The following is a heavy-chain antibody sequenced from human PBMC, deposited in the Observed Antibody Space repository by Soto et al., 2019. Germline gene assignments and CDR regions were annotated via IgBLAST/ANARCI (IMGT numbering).Heavy chain of an antibody. CDR2: IKPDGSGK. D-gene: IGHD3-3*01. V-gene: IGHV3-7*01. CDR3: ASNIFYDFWSGYYAFDI. CDR1: GFILSSDW. J-gene: IGHJ3*02. Sequence: PGGSLRLSCVASGFILSSDWMSWVRQAPGKGLEWVANIKPDGSGKYYVDSVKGRFTISRDNAKNSLYLQMNSLRAEDTAVYYCASNIFYDFWSGYYAFDIWGRGTMVTVSS.